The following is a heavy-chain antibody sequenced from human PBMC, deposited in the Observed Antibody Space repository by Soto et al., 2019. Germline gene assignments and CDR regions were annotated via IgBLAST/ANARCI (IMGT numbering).Heavy chain of an antibody. V-gene: IGHV5-51*01. D-gene: IGHD1-26*01. CDR3: ARGWELQDYYFDS. Sequence: GESLKISCQGSGYSFTSYWIAWVRQMPGEGLEWMGIIYPGDSDTRYSPSFQGQVTISIDKSLSTAYLRWTNLKASDTAIYYCARGWELQDYYFDSWGQGTLVTAPQ. J-gene: IGHJ4*02. CDR1: GYSFTSYW. CDR2: IYPGDSDT.